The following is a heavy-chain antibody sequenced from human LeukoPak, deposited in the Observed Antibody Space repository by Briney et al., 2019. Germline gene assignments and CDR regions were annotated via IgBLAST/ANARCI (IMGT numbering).Heavy chain of an antibody. V-gene: IGHV3-30*04. CDR3: ARSPEVDAFDI. J-gene: IGHJ3*02. CDR2: ISYDGSNK. Sequence: GGSLRLSCAASGFTFSSYAMHWVRQAPGKGLEWVAVISYDGSNKYYADSVKGRFTISRDNSKNTLYLQMNSLRAEDTAVYYCARSPEVDAFDIWGQGTMVTVSS. CDR1: GFTFSSYA.